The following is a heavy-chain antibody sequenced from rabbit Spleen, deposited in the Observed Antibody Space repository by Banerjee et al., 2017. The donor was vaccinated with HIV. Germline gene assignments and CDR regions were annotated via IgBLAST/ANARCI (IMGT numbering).Heavy chain of an antibody. CDR2: IWTGSTSIT. CDR3: AREDVGGSIFL. D-gene: IGHD1-1*01. CDR1: GFSFTSGYD. J-gene: IGHJ3*01. V-gene: IGHV1S40*01. Sequence: QSLEESGGGLVQPGASLTLTCTASGFSFTSGYDMCWVRQATGKGLEWIGTIWTGSTSITWYANWALGRFTISKTSSTTVTLQLNSLTAADTATYFCAREDVGGSIFLWGQGTLVTVS.